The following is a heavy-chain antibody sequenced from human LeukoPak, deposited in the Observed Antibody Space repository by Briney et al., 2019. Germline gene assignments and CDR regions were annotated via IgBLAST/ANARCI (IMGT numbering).Heavy chain of an antibody. J-gene: IGHJ4*02. V-gene: IGHV1-8*01. D-gene: IGHD2-8*01. CDR2: MNPNSGNT. CDR1: GYTFTSYD. CDR3: ARAHCTDGSCLLDH. Sequence: GASVKVSCKASGYTFTSYDINWVRQATGQGPEWMGWMNPNSGNTGYAQKFQGRVTMTRNTSISTAYMELSSLRSDDTAVYYCARAHCTDGSCLLDHWGQGTLVTVSS.